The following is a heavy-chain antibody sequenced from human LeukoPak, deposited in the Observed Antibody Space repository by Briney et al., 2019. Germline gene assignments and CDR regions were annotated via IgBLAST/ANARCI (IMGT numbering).Heavy chain of an antibody. J-gene: IGHJ4*02. D-gene: IGHD5-18*01. Sequence: GASVKVSCKASGGTFSSYAFSWVRQAPGQGLEWMGGIIPIVGTTNYAQKFQGRVTITADESTSTAYMELSSLRSEDTAVYYCARDRGWAGYSYGFYYWGQGTLVTVSS. CDR3: ARDRGWAGYSYGFYY. V-gene: IGHV1-69*13. CDR1: GGTFSSYA. CDR2: IIPIVGTT.